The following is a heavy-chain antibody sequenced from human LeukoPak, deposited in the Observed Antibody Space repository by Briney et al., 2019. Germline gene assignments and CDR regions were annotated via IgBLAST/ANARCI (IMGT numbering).Heavy chain of an antibody. CDR3: TTGKLLDYYYGMDV. Sequence: PGGSLRLSCAASGFTFSDHYMDWVRQAPGKGLEWVGRIRNKAKSYTTEYAASVKGRFTISRDDSKNSLYLQMNSLKTEDTAMYYCTTGKLLDYYYGMDVWGQGTTVTVSS. D-gene: IGHD2-21*02. CDR1: GFTFSDHY. CDR2: IRNKAKSYTT. J-gene: IGHJ6*02. V-gene: IGHV3-72*01.